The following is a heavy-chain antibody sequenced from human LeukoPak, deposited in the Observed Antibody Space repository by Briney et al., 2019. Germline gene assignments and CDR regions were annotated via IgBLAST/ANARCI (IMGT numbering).Heavy chain of an antibody. D-gene: IGHD6-19*01. CDR1: GFTFSSYW. J-gene: IGHJ4*02. V-gene: IGHV3-7*01. CDR3: ARPSFSSGSYFDH. Sequence: GGSLRLSCAASGFTFSSYWMSWVRQAPGKGLEWVATIKYDGSDKYYVDSVKGRFTISRDNAKNSLYLQMNSLSGEDTAVYFCARPSFSSGSYFDHWGQGTLVTVSS. CDR2: IKYDGSDK.